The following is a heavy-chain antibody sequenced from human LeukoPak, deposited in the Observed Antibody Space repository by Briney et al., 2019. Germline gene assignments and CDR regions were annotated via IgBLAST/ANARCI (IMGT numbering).Heavy chain of an antibody. V-gene: IGHV3-23*01. CDR3: AKHNILRGYSYGYDY. CDR1: GFTFSGHA. J-gene: IGHJ4*02. Sequence: PGGSLRLSCAASGFTFSGHAMSWVRQAPGKGLEWVSAISSSGGGTYYADSVKGRVTISRDNSKNTLFLQMNSLRAEDTALYYCAKHNILRGYSYGYDYWGQGTLVTVS. D-gene: IGHD5-18*01. CDR2: ISSSGGGT.